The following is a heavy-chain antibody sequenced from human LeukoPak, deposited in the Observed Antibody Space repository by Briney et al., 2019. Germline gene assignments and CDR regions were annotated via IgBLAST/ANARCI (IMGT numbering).Heavy chain of an antibody. CDR1: GGSISSSTYY. D-gene: IGHD3-3*01. J-gene: IGHJ5*02. V-gene: IGHV4-39*01. Sequence: PSEALSLTCTVSGGSISSSTYYWGWIRQPPGKGLEWIGTIYYRGSTYYNPSLNSRVTISVDTSKNQFSLKLTSVTAADTAVYYCARLGRTYYDFWSGPWGQGTLVTVSS. CDR2: IYYRGST. CDR3: ARLGRTYYDFWSGP.